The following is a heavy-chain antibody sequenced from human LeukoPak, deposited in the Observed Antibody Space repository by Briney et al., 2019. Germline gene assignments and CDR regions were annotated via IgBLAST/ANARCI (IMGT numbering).Heavy chain of an antibody. CDR2: ISGSAVFT. CDR1: GFTFSSYA. Sequence: GGSLRLSCAASGFTFSSYAMSWVRQAPGKGLECVSGISGSAVFTYYADSVKGRFTISRDNPKNTLYLQMNSLRAEDTAVYYYAKVRTQYCSSGNCFNYYFEYWGQGTLVTVSS. J-gene: IGHJ4*02. D-gene: IGHD2-15*01. V-gene: IGHV3-23*01. CDR3: AKVRTQYCSSGNCFNYYFEY.